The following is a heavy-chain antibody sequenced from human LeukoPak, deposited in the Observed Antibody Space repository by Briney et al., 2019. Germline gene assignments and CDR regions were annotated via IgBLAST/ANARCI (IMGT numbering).Heavy chain of an antibody. CDR1: GGSISSYY. D-gene: IGHD4-17*01. Sequence: PSETLSLTCTVSGGSISSYYRSWIRQPPGKGLEWIGYIYYSGSTNYNPSLKSRVTISVDTSKNQFSLKLSSVTAADTAVYYCARAVPMTTVTLNWFDPWGQGTLVTVSS. J-gene: IGHJ5*02. V-gene: IGHV4-59*01. CDR2: IYYSGST. CDR3: ARAVPMTTVTLNWFDP.